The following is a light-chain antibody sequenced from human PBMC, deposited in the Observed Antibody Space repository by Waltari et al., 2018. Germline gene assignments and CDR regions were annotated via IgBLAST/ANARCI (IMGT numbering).Light chain of an antibody. CDR2: DAS. CDR1: QSVASN. Sequence: EKVMTQSPATLSVSPGEVVTLSCRASQSVASNVAWYPHRPGQAPRLLIYDASTRASGIPARFSGSGSGTAFTLTISGLHSEDCALYYCQQYNDYYSFGQGTKLEIK. J-gene: IGKJ2*03. CDR3: QQYNDYYS. V-gene: IGKV3-15*01.